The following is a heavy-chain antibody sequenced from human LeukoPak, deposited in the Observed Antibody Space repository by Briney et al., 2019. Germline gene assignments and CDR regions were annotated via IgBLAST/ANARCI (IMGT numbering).Heavy chain of an antibody. CDR1: GGSISSYY. CDR2: IYTSGST. V-gene: IGHV4-4*07. Sequence: SETLSLTCTVSGGSISSYYWSWIRQPAGKGLEWIGRIYTSGSTHYNPSLKGRVTISVDTSKNQFSLKLSSVTAADTAVYYCARDDNDAFDIWGQGTMVTVSS. J-gene: IGHJ3*02. CDR3: ARDDNDAFDI.